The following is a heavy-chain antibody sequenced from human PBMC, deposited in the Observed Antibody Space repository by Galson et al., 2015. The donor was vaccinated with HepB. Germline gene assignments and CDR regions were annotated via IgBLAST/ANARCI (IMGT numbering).Heavy chain of an antibody. CDR2: INPKSGDT. CDR3: ARFDSMVEGSAFDY. CDR1: GYSFTGYY. V-gene: IGHV1-2*02. Sequence: SVKVSCKASGYSFTGYYMYWLRQAPGQGLEWMGWINPKSGDTKYAQKFQGRVTMTRDTSISTAYMELSWLRSDDTAVYYCARFDSMVEGSAFDYWGQGTLVTVS. J-gene: IGHJ4*02. D-gene: IGHD4/OR15-4a*01.